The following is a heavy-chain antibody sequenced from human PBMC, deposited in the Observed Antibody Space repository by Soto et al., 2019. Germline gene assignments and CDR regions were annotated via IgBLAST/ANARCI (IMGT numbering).Heavy chain of an antibody. CDR3: AKAPSASPPFDY. CDR2: IIPVLNIA. Sequence: QVQLVQSGAEVKKPGSSVKVSCKASGGTFTSYTFNWVRQAPGQGLEWMGRIIPVLNIANYAQKFQGRVTITADKSTSTAYLELSSLRSEDTAIYYCAKAPSASPPFDYWGQGTLVTVSS. CDR1: GGTFTSYT. J-gene: IGHJ4*02. V-gene: IGHV1-69*02. D-gene: IGHD6-19*01.